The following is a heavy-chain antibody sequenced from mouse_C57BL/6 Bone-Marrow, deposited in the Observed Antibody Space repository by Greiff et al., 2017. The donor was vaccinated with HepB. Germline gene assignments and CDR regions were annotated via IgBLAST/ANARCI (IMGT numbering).Heavy chain of an antibody. V-gene: IGHV5-12*01. Sequence: EVQGVESGGGLVQPGGSLKLSCAASGFTFSDYYMYWVRQTPEKRLEWVAYISNGGGSTYYPDTVKGRFTISRDNAKNTLYLQMSRLKSEDTAMYYCARPGDHYAMDYWGQGTSVTVSS. CDR3: ARPGDHYAMDY. D-gene: IGHD2-13*01. J-gene: IGHJ4*01. CDR2: ISNGGGST. CDR1: GFTFSDYY.